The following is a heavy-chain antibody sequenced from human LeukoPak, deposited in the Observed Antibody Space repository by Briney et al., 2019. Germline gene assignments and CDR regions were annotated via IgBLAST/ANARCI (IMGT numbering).Heavy chain of an antibody. V-gene: IGHV3-7*01. Sequence: GGSLRLSCAASGFTFSHFWMSWVRQAPGKGLEWVAYIKKTGSETYYVDSVKGRFTITRDNTRNSLFLQMYSLRAEDTAMYFCAREDGYCSDGKCYSYFDSWGQGTLVTVAS. CDR1: GFTFSHFW. J-gene: IGHJ4*02. CDR3: AREDGYCSDGKCYSYFDS. CDR2: IKKTGSET. D-gene: IGHD2-15*01.